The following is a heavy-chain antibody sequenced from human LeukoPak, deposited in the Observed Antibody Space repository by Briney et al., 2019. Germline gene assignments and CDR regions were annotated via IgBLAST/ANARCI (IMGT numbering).Heavy chain of an antibody. D-gene: IGHD2-2*01. J-gene: IGHJ3*02. CDR3: ARPERGPRGYCSSTSCQPGAFDI. V-gene: IGHV3-30-3*01. Sequence: PGRSLRLSCAASGFTFSSYAMHWVRQAPGKGLEWVAAISYDGSNKYYADSVKGRFTISRDNSKNTLYLQMNSLRAEDTAVYYCARPERGPRGYCSSTSCQPGAFDIWGQGTMVTVSS. CDR1: GFTFSSYA. CDR2: ISYDGSNK.